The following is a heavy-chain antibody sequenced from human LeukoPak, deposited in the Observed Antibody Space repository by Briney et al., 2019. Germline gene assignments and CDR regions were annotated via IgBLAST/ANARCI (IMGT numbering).Heavy chain of an antibody. D-gene: IGHD3-10*01. V-gene: IGHV4-39*01. CDR2: LHYTGTT. CDR1: GGSINTNNYY. Sequence: SETLSLTCTVSGGSINTNNYYWGWIRQPPGKGLEWIGSLHYTGTTYYNPSLKSRLTISVDTSKNQFSLKLSSVTAADTAVYYCARRNYYGSGSYYPWGQGTLVTVS. J-gene: IGHJ5*02. CDR3: ARRNYYGSGSYYP.